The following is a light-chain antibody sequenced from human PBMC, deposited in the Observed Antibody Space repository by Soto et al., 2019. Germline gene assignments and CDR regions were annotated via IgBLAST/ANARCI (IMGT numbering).Light chain of an antibody. CDR1: QSVSSNY. CDR2: DTS. Sequence: EIVLTQSPGTLSLSPGERATLSCRASQSVSSNYLGWYQQKPGQAPRLLIYDTSSRATGIPEMFSGSGSGTDFTLTISRLEPEDFAVYYCQQYDSSPRTFGQGTKVEIK. J-gene: IGKJ1*01. CDR3: QQYDSSPRT. V-gene: IGKV3-20*01.